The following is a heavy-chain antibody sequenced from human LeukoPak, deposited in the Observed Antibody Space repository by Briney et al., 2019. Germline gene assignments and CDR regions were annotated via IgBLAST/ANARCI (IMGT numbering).Heavy chain of an antibody. D-gene: IGHD3-10*01. J-gene: IGHJ3*02. V-gene: IGHV4-59*01. CDR1: GGSISSYY. Sequence: SETLSLTCTVSGGSISSYYWSWIRQPPGKGLEWIGYIYYNGSTYFNPSLKKRLTMSVDTSQKEFPLKLNSVTAADTAVYYCARERAPRRRGSRGVIFHDALDIWGRGTLVTVSS. CDR3: ARERAPRRRGSRGVIFHDALDI. CDR2: IYYNGST.